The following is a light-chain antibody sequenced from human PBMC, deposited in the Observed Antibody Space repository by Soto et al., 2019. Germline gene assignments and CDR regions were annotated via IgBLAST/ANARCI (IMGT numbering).Light chain of an antibody. CDR2: GAS. Sequence: DIQMTQSPPTLSASVGDRVTITCRASQSIRHYLAWYQQMPGKAPKRLIYGASTLQSGVPSRFSGSGSGTEVTLTISSLQPDDFGPYFCQHHNSYSQTFGQGTKVEIK. CDR3: QHHNSYSQT. V-gene: IGKV1-5*01. J-gene: IGKJ1*01. CDR1: QSIRHY.